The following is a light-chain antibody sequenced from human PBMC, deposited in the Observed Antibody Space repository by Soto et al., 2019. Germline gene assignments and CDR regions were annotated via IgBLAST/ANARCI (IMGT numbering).Light chain of an antibody. V-gene: IGKV3D-20*02. Sequence: EIFLTQSPFTLCLSPGEIATLSCRGTQSVTSNYLAWYQQKPGQAPRLLVYGASSRATGIPDRFSGSGSGTDFILTISSLEPEDFAVYYCQQSSNWPPEITFGQGTRLENK. CDR2: GAS. CDR1: QSVTSNY. J-gene: IGKJ5*01. CDR3: QQSSNWPPEIT.